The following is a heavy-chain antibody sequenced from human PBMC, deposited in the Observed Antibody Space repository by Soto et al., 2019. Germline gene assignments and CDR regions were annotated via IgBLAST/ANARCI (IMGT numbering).Heavy chain of an antibody. CDR3: ARARFGSSDWFDP. J-gene: IGHJ5*02. CDR1: GGSISSGGYY. V-gene: IGHV4-31*03. D-gene: IGHD1-26*01. Sequence: QVQLQESGPGLVKPSQTLSLTCTVSGGSISSGGYYWSWIRQHPGKGLEWIGYIYYSGSTYYNPSLTSRVXXSXHMXKNQFSLKLSSVTAADTAVYYCARARFGSSDWFDPWGQGTLVTVSS. CDR2: IYYSGST.